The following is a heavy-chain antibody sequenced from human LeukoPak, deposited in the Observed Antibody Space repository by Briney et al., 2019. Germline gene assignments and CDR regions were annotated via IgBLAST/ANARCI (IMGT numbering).Heavy chain of an antibody. V-gene: IGHV1-69*13. D-gene: IGHD3-3*01. CDR2: ILSIFGTA. Sequence: SVKVSCKASGGTFSSYANSWVRQAPGQGLEWMGGILSIFGTANYAQKFQGRVTITADESTSTAYMELSSLRSEDTAVYYCASRPYYDFWSGYYRGWFDPWGQGTLVTVSS. CDR1: GGTFSSYA. J-gene: IGHJ5*02. CDR3: ASRPYYDFWSGYYRGWFDP.